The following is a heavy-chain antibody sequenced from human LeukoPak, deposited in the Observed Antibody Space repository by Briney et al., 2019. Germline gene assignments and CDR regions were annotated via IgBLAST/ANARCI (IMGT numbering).Heavy chain of an antibody. CDR1: GFTFSDHY. CDR2: TRNKANSYTT. Sequence: PGGSLRLSCAASGFTFSDHYMDWVRQAPGKGLEWVGRTRNKANSYTTEYAASVKGRFTISRDDSKNSLYLQMNSLETEDTAVYYCTTDRPPGIAIRHIDYWGQGTLVTVSS. D-gene: IGHD1-26*01. CDR3: TTDRPPGIAIRHIDY. J-gene: IGHJ4*02. V-gene: IGHV3-72*01.